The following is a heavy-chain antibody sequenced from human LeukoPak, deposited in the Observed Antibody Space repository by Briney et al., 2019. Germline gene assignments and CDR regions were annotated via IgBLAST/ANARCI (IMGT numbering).Heavy chain of an antibody. J-gene: IGHJ4*02. CDR2: INPNSGGT. CDR3: ARAGTVEMTPLDY. D-gene: IGHD5-24*01. CDR1: GYIFTNYY. Sequence: ASVKVSCKASGYIFTNYYMHWVRQAPGQGLEWMGWINPNSGGTNYAQKFQGWVTMTRDTSISTAYMELSRLRSDDTAVYYCARAGTVEMTPLDYWGQGTLVTVSS. V-gene: IGHV1-2*04.